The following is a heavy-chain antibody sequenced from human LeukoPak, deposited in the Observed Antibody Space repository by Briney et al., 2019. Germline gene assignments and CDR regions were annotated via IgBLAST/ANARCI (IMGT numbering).Heavy chain of an antibody. CDR2: ISYDGSNK. CDR1: GFTFSSYA. V-gene: IGHV3-30-3*01. Sequence: GGSLRLSSAASGFTFSSYAMHWVRQAPGKGLEWVAVISYDGSNKYYADSVKGRFTISRDNSKNTLYLQMNSLRAEDTAVYYCARGDAFDIWGQGTMVTVSS. CDR3: ARGDAFDI. J-gene: IGHJ3*02.